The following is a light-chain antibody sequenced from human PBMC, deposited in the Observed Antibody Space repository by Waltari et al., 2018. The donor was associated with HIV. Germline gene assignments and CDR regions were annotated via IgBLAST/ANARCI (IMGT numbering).Light chain of an antibody. V-gene: IGLV3-21*02. CDR2: DNS. J-gene: IGLJ3*02. CDR3: QVWDSSSDDWV. Sequence: SYVLTQPPSVSVAPGQTASMTCGGNNMGGKNVHWYQQKPGQAPVLVVYDNSDRPSGIPERISGSKSGNTATLTISRVEAGDEDDYYCQVWDSSSDDWVFGGGTKLTVL. CDR1: NMGGKN.